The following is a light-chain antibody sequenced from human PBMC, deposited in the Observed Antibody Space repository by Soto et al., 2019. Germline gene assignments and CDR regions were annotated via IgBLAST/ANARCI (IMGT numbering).Light chain of an antibody. CDR1: QTINS. V-gene: IGKV3-11*01. CDR2: DAS. J-gene: IGKJ1*01. Sequence: DIVLTQSPATLSLSPGEGDTLSCMASQTINSLAWYQQKPGQAPRLLIHDASTRATGIPASFSGSGSGTDFTLTISSLEPEDFAVYYCQQRNNWPPTWTFGQGTKVEIK. CDR3: QQRNNWPPTWT.